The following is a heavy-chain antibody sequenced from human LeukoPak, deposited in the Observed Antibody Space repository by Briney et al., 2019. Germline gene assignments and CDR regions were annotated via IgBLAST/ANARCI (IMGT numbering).Heavy chain of an antibody. CDR3: ARSPGYCSGGTCYLDY. CDR2: MYYSEST. D-gene: IGHD2-15*01. V-gene: IGHV4-39*01. Sequence: SETLSLTCTVSGGFISSSHYNWGWIRQPPGKGLEWIGSMYYSESTYYNPSLKSRVTISIDTSKNQFSLKLSSVTAVETAIYYCARSPGYCSGGTCYLDYWGQGTLVTVSS. CDR1: GGFISSSHYN. J-gene: IGHJ4*02.